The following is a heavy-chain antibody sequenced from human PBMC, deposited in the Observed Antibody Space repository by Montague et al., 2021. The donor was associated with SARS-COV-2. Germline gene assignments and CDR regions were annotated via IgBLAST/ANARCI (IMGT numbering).Heavy chain of an antibody. J-gene: IGHJ6*02. D-gene: IGHD2-2*01. Sequence: SETLSLTCTVSGVSISSYYWTWIRQPPGKGLEWIGFIYYSGSTNYSPSLKSRVTISVDTSKNQFSLKLSSVTAADTAVYYCAQTSGGAYYYPMDVWGQGITVTVSS. CDR1: GVSISSYY. V-gene: IGHV4-59*01. CDR3: AQTSGGAYYYPMDV. CDR2: IYYSGST.